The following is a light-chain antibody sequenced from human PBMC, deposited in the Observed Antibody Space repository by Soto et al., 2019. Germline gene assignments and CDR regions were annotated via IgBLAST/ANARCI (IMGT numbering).Light chain of an antibody. V-gene: IGKV4-1*01. CDR1: QSVLYSSNNNNY. CDR3: QQYYNTPIT. Sequence: DIVMTQSPDSLAVSLGERATIKCKSSQSVLYSSNNNNYLAWFQQKPGQPPKLLFYWASTRESRVPDRFSGSGSGTDFTLTISSLQAEDVAVYYCQQYYNTPITFGQGTRLEIK. J-gene: IGKJ5*01. CDR2: WAS.